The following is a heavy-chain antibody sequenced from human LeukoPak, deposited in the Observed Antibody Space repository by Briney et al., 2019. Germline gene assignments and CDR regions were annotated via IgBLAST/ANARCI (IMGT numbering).Heavy chain of an antibody. J-gene: IGHJ5*02. V-gene: IGHV4-59*01. CDR2: IDNSGNT. CDR3: ATSTGTIYTWFDP. D-gene: IGHD1-1*01. CDR1: GGSISRDY. Sequence: SETLSLTCTVSGGSISRDYWSWIRQPPGKGLEWIGYIDNSGNTNYNPSLKSRVTISVDTPKNQFSLRLSSVTAADTAVYYCATSTGTIYTWFDPWGQGTLVTVSS.